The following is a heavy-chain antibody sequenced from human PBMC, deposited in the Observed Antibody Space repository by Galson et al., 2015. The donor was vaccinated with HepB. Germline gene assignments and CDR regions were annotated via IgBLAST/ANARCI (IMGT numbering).Heavy chain of an antibody. V-gene: IGHV1-18*01. Sequence: SVKVSCKASGYLFTSFGLSWVRQAPGQGLEWMGRVLPKNGNTHYAQKFQGRVTLTADTSTMTAYMELRSLRSDDTAIYFCARDAQSNGNYVADYWGQGTRVIVPS. CDR2: VLPKNGNT. J-gene: IGHJ4*02. CDR1: GYLFTSFG. D-gene: IGHD2-8*01. CDR3: ARDAQSNGNYVADY.